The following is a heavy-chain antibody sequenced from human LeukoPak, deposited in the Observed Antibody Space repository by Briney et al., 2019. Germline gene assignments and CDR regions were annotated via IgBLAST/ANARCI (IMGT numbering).Heavy chain of an antibody. D-gene: IGHD3-16*01. V-gene: IGHV4-34*01. J-gene: IGHJ5*02. CDR1: GGSFSGYY. Sequence: SETLSLTCAVYGGSFSGYYWSWIRQPPGKGLEWIGEINHSGSTYYNPSLKSRVTISVDTSKNQFSLKLTSVTAADTAVYYCARHYGPWSQGTLVTVSS. CDR2: INHSGST. CDR3: ARHYGP.